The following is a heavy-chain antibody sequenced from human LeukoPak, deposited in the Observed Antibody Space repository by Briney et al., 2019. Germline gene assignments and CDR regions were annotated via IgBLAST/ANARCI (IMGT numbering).Heavy chain of an antibody. CDR3: ARVTYCGGDCYLNYYYYGMDV. J-gene: IGHJ6*02. CDR2: IIPIFGTA. CDR1: GGTFSSYA. Sequence: SVKVSCKAFGGTFSSYAISWVRQAPGQGLEWMGGIIPIFGTANYAQKFQGRVTITADESTSTAYMELSSLRSEDTAVYYCARVTYCGGDCYLNYYYYGMDVWGQGTTVTVSS. D-gene: IGHD2-21*02. V-gene: IGHV1-69*13.